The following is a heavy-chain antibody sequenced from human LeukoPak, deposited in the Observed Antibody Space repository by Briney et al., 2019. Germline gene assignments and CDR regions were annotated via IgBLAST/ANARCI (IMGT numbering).Heavy chain of an antibody. Sequence: GGSLRLSCAASGFTFSSYAMHWVRQAPGKGLEWVAVISYDGSNKYYADSVKGRFTISRDNSKNTLHLQMNSLRAEDTAVYYCASASYYDSSGYRSRPPGWFDPWGQGTLVTVSS. J-gene: IGHJ5*02. CDR3: ASASYYDSSGYRSRPPGWFDP. V-gene: IGHV3-30-3*01. D-gene: IGHD3-22*01. CDR1: GFTFSSYA. CDR2: ISYDGSNK.